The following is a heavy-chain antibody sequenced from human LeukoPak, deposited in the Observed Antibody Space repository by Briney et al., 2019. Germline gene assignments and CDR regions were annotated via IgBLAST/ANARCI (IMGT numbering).Heavy chain of an antibody. CDR3: AKFGAPRRGPYFDY. D-gene: IGHD3-10*01. CDR2: ITDSGAGS. V-gene: IGHV3-23*01. CDR1: GFTFSSYA. J-gene: IGHJ4*02. Sequence: GGSLRLSCAASGFTFSSYAMSWVRQAPGKGLEWVSAITDSGAGSYYAVSVRGRFTISRDNPKNTLYLQMNSLRPEDTAVYYCAKFGAPRRGPYFDYWGQGTLVTVSS.